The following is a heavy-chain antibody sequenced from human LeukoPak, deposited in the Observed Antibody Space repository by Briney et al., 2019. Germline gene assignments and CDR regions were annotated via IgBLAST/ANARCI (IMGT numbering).Heavy chain of an antibody. D-gene: IGHD3-10*01. V-gene: IGHV3-30*02. CDR2: IRYDGSYK. Sequence: SGGSLRLSCAASGFPFSSYGMHWVRQAPGKGPEWVAFIRYDGSYKYHADSVKGRFTISRDNSKNTLYLQMNSLRAEDTAVYYCAKLSPTDTSGDYWGQGTLVTVSS. CDR3: AKLSPTDTSGDY. CDR1: GFPFSSYG. J-gene: IGHJ4*02.